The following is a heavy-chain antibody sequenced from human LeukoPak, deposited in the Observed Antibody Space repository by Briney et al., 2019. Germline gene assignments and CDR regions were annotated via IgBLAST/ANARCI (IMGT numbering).Heavy chain of an antibody. CDR1: GGYITNTNYY. CDR3: ARAQGGYSYVDYYYYGMDV. J-gene: IGHJ6*02. V-gene: IGHV4-39*07. Sequence: PSGTLSLTCSVSGGYITNTNYYWGWVRQPPGKGLEWIASIKYSGPTFYNPSLKSRVTVSLDTSKNQFSLKLSSVTAADTAVYYCARAQGGYSYVDYYYYGMDVWGQGTTVTVSS. CDR2: IKYSGPT. D-gene: IGHD5-18*01.